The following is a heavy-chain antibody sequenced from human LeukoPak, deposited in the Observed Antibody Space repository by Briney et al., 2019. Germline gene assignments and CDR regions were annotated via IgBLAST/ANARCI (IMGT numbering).Heavy chain of an antibody. Sequence: ASVKVSCKASGYTFPSYGISWVPQALGQGLEWMGWISAYNGNTNYAQKLQGRVTMTTDTSTSTAYMELRSLRSDDTAVYYCARDGGYYYDSSGYALDYWGQGTLVTVSS. J-gene: IGHJ4*02. D-gene: IGHD3-22*01. CDR3: ARDGGYYYDSSGYALDY. CDR2: ISAYNGNT. V-gene: IGHV1-18*01. CDR1: GYTFPSYG.